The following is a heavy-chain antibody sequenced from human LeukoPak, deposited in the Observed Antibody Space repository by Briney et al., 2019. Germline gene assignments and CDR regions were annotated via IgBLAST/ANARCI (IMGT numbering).Heavy chain of an antibody. Sequence: SETLSLTCTVSGGSISSYYWSWIRQPPGKGLEWIGFIYYSGTTNYNPSLKSRVTISVVSSKNQFSLKLSSVTAADTAVYYCARDLGYVTEGGFDYWGQGTLVTVSS. J-gene: IGHJ4*02. CDR1: GGSISSYY. V-gene: IGHV4-59*01. D-gene: IGHD2-2*01. CDR3: ARDLGYVTEGGFDY. CDR2: IYYSGTT.